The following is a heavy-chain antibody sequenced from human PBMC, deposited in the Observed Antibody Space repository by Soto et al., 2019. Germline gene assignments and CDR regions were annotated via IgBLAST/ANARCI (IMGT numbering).Heavy chain of an antibody. J-gene: IGHJ5*02. D-gene: IGHD3-10*01. V-gene: IGHV1-18*01. CDR1: GYPFTSYG. CDR3: ARVDTMVRGVRIDP. Sequence: XSVKVSCNASGYPFTSYGIIWVRQAPGQGLEWMGWISAYNGNTNYAQKLQGRVTMTTDTSTSTAYMELRSLRSDDTAVYYCARVDTMVRGVRIDPWGQGTLVTVSS. CDR2: ISAYNGNT.